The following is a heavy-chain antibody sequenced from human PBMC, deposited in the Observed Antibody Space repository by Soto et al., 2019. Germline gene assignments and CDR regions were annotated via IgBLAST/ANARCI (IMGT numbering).Heavy chain of an antibody. CDR1: VYTFTSYG. Sequence: SVKTSCKAPVYTFTSYGISLVRQAPGQGLEWMGWISAYNGNTNYAQKLQGRVTMTTDTSTSTAYMELRSLRSDDTAVYYCARGTPDTAMVTGAFDIWGQGTMVTVSS. V-gene: IGHV1-18*01. CDR3: ARGTPDTAMVTGAFDI. D-gene: IGHD5-18*01. CDR2: ISAYNGNT. J-gene: IGHJ3*02.